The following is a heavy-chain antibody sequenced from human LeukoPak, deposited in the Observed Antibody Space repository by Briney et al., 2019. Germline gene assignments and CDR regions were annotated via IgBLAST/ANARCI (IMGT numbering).Heavy chain of an antibody. CDR1: GFAFSDYY. CDR2: ISISGSDT. Sequence: GGSLRLSCAASGFAFSDYYMSWIRQAPGKGLDWLSYISISGSDTFYADSVSGRFTISRDNAKNSLFLQMNSLRVEDTAVYYCARGNNTFEMATLALDHWGQGALVTVSS. J-gene: IGHJ4*02. D-gene: IGHD5-24*01. V-gene: IGHV3-11*01. CDR3: ARGNNTFEMATLALDH.